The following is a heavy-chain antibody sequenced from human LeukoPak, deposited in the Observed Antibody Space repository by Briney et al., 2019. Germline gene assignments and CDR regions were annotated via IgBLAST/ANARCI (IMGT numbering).Heavy chain of an antibody. V-gene: IGHV3-21*01. CDR1: GFTFSSYS. D-gene: IGHD5-12*01. CDR3: ARTYIVATIRAFDI. CDR2: ISSSSSYI. J-gene: IGHJ3*02. Sequence: PGGSLRLSCAASGFTFSSYSMNWVRQALGKGLEWVSSISSSSSYIYYADSVKGRFTISRDNAKNSLYLQMNSLRAEDTTVYYCARTYIVATIRAFDIWGQGTMVTVSS.